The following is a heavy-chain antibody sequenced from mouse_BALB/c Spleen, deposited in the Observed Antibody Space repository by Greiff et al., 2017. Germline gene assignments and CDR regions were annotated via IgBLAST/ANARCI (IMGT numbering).Heavy chain of an antibody. CDR2: IDPENGNT. V-gene: IGHV14-1*02. Sequence: VQLQQSGAELVKPGASVKLSCTASGFNIKDYYMHWVKQRPEQGLEWIGWIDPENGNTIYDPKFQGKASITADTSSNTAYLQLSSLTSEDTAVYYCARRRYGYYAMDYWGQGTSVTVSS. CDR3: ARRRYGYYAMDY. D-gene: IGHD2-14*01. J-gene: IGHJ4*01. CDR1: GFNIKDYY.